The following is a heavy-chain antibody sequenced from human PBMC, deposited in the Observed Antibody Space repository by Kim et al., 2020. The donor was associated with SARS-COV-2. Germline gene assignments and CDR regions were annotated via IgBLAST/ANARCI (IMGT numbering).Heavy chain of an antibody. J-gene: IGHJ4*02. D-gene: IGHD3-10*01. V-gene: IGHV4-4*02. CDR3: AKGPIWFGELLLPWYFDY. CDR2: IYHSGST. CDR1: GGSISSSNW. Sequence: SETLSLTCAVSGGSISSSNWWSWVRQPPGKGLEWIGEIYHSGSTNYNPSLKSRVTISVDKSKNQFSLKLSSVTAADTAVYYCAKGPIWFGELLLPWYFDYWGQGTLVTVTS.